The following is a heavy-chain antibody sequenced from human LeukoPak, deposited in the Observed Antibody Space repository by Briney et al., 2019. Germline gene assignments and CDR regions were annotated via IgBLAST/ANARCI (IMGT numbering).Heavy chain of an antibody. CDR2: INPNSGGT. CDR3: TRERGERWYPHRRAFDI. V-gene: IGHV1-2*02. CDR1: GYTFTGYY. D-gene: IGHD4-23*01. J-gene: IGHJ3*02. Sequence: ASVKVSCKASGYTFTGYYMHWVRQAPGQGLEWMGWINPNSGGTNYAQKFQGRVTMTRDTSISTAYMELSRLRSDATAVYYCTRERGERWYPHRRAFDIWAKGQWSPSLQ.